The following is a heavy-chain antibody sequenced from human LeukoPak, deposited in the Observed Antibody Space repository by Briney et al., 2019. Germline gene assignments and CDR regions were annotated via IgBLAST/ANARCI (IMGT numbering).Heavy chain of an antibody. CDR1: GDSVSSNSAA. J-gene: IGHJ5*02. CDR3: ARHDHTDHGDPNWFDP. D-gene: IGHD4-17*01. V-gene: IGHV6-1*01. CDR2: TYYRSKWYN. Sequence: SQTLSLTCAISGDSVSSNSAAWNWIRQSPSRGLEWLGRTYYRSKWYNGYAVFVKSRISVNPDTSKNQFSLQLNSVTPEDTAVYYCARHDHTDHGDPNWFDPWGQGTLVIVSS.